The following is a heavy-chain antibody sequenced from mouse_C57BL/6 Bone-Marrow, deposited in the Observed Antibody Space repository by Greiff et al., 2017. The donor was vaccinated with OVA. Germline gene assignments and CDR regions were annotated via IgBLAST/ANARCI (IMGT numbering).Heavy chain of an antibody. CDR2: ISSGSSTI. CDR3: ARAPYYYGSRDWYFDV. D-gene: IGHD1-1*01. J-gene: IGHJ1*03. CDR1: GFTFSDYG. Sequence: EVKLVESGGGLVKPGGSLKLSCAASGFTFSDYGMHWVRQAPEKGLEWVAYISSGSSTIYYADTVKGRFTISRDNAKNTLFLQMTSLRSEDTAMYYCARAPYYYGSRDWYFDVWGTGTTVTVSS. V-gene: IGHV5-17*01.